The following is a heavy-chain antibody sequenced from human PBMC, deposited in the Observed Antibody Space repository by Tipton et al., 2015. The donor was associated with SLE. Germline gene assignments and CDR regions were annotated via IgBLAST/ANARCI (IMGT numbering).Heavy chain of an antibody. D-gene: IGHD6-13*01. Sequence: TLSLTCVVSGYFISSGYYWGWIRQPPGKGLEWIGSIVHSGSTYYNPSLKSRVTMSVDTSKNQFSLKLTSVTAADTAVYYCARDSPTVAGTFDSWGQGTLVIVSA. CDR2: IVHSGST. CDR3: ARDSPTVAGTFDS. CDR1: GYFISSGYY. J-gene: IGHJ4*02. V-gene: IGHV4-38-2*01.